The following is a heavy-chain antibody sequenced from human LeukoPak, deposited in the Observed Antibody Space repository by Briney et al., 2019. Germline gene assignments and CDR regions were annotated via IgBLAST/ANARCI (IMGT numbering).Heavy chain of an antibody. CDR3: ARALVDGYKALGY. J-gene: IGHJ4*02. CDR2: ISAYNGNT. D-gene: IGHD5-24*01. Sequence: ASVKVSCKASGYTFTTYGITWVRQAPGQGLEWMGWISAYNGNTNYAQKLQGRVTMTTDTATSTAYMELRSLRSDDTAVYYCARALVDGYKALGYWGQGTLVTVSS. CDR1: GYTFTTYG. V-gene: IGHV1-18*01.